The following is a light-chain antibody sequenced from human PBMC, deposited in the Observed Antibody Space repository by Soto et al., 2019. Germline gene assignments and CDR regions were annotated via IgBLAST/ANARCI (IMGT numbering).Light chain of an antibody. V-gene: IGKV3-20*01. CDR3: QQYESSPLT. CDR2: HAS. CDR1: QSVSSSF. J-gene: IGKJ4*01. Sequence: EIVLTQSPDTLSLSPGERATLSCRASQSVSSSFIAWYRQKPGQPPRLLIYHASTRATGIPVRFTGSGSGTDFTLTISRLEPEDFAVYYCQQYESSPLTFGGGTKVEIK.